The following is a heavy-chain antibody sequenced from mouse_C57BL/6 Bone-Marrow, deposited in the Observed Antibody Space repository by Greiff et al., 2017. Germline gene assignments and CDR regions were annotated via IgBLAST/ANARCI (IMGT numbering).Heavy chain of an antibody. CDR1: GYAFTNYW. D-gene: IGHD2-2*01. J-gene: IGHJ3*01. Sequence: VQLQQSGAELVRPGSSVKLSCKASGYAFTNYWIEWVKQRPGQGLEWIGVINPGGSGTNYNEKFKGKATLTADKSSSTAYMQLSSLTSEDSAVXYCSREYGSPFAYWGQGTLVTVSA. CDR3: SREYGSPFAY. CDR2: INPGGSGT. V-gene: IGHV1-54*01.